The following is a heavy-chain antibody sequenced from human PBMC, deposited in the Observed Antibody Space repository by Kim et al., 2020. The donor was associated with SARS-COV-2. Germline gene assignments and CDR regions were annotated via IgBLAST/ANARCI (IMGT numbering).Heavy chain of an antibody. D-gene: IGHD2-15*01. Sequence: ASVKVSCKASGYTFTTYDMHWVRQAPGQGLEWMGIIKPSGGSTNYAQKFQGRVTMTRDTSTTTVHMELGSLRSEDTAVYYCARKDGYYLYYWGQGTLVTVSS. CDR1: GYTFTTYD. CDR3: ARKDGYYLYY. V-gene: IGHV1-46*01. CDR2: IKPSGGST. J-gene: IGHJ4*02.